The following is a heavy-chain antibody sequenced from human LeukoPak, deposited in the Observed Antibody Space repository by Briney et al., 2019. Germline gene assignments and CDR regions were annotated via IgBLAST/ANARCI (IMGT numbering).Heavy chain of an antibody. CDR1: GGTFSSYA. J-gene: IGHJ5*02. Sequence: SVKVSCKASGGTFSSYAISWVRQAPGQGLEWMGGIIPIFGTANYAQKFQGRDTITTDESTSTAYMELSSLRSEDTAVYYCARGALCSSTSCYNWFDPWGQGTLVTVSS. D-gene: IGHD2-2*01. CDR3: ARGALCSSTSCYNWFDP. V-gene: IGHV1-69*05. CDR2: IIPIFGTA.